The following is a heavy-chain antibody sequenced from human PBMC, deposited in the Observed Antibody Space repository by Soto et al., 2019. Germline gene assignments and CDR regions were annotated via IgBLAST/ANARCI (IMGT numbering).Heavy chain of an antibody. J-gene: IGHJ1*01. D-gene: IGHD6-25*01. CDR2: ISHNGST. Sequence: ERLPVPCVDPGGSLSGYFWHLIRQPPGKGLEWIAEISHNGSTNYNPSLKSRVIIQIDTPKNHLSLKLTFVTAADTAVYYCARGYFGRTCSAYVDWGRGTPGTVSP. CDR3: ARGYFGRTCSAYVD. CDR1: GGSLSGYF. V-gene: IGHV4-34*01.